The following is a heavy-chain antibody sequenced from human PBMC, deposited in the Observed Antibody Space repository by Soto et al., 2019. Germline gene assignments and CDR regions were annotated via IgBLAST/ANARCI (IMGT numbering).Heavy chain of an antibody. D-gene: IGHD3-3*01. CDR2: ISGSGGST. V-gene: IGHV3-23*01. CDR1: GFTFSSYA. J-gene: IGHJ6*03. CDR3: AKDGVTIFGVVISYYYYMDV. Sequence: VQLLESGGGLVQPGGSLRLSCAASGFTFSSYAMSWVRQAPGKGLEWVSAISGSGGSTYYADSVKGRFTISRDNSKNTLYLQMNSLRAEDTAVYYCAKDGVTIFGVVISYYYYMDVWGKGTTVTVSS.